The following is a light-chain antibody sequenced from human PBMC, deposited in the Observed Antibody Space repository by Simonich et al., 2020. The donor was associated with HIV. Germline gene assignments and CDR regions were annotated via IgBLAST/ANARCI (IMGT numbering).Light chain of an antibody. J-gene: IGKJ2*01. CDR1: QDISNF. V-gene: IGKV1-33*01. CDR3: QHYDNLPSYT. Sequence: DIQMTQSPSSLSASVGDRATITCQARQDISNFLNWYQQKPGKAPKLLIFDASHLETGVPSRFSGSGSGTDFTFTISSLQPEDFATYYCQHYDNLPSYTFGQGTKLEIK. CDR2: DAS.